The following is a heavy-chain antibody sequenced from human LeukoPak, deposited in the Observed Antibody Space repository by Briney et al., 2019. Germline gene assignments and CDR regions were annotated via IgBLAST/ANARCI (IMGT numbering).Heavy chain of an antibody. CDR3: AKTLLRYFDWLPEYYFDY. CDR1: GFTFSNYA. Sequence: GGSLRLSCAASGFTFSNYAMSWVRQAPGKGLEWVSAISGSGGSTYYADSVKGRFTISRDNSKNTLYLQMNSLRAEDTAVYYCAKTLLRYFDWLPEYYFDYWGQGTLVTVSS. J-gene: IGHJ4*02. CDR2: ISGSGGST. D-gene: IGHD3-9*01. V-gene: IGHV3-23*01.